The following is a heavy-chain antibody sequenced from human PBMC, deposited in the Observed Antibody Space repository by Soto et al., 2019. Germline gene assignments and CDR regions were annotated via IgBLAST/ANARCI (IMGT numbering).Heavy chain of an antibody. V-gene: IGHV3-23*01. CDR1: GFTFSSYA. J-gene: IGHJ6*02. CDR2: ISGSGGST. Sequence: EVQLLESGGGLVQPGGSLRLSCAASGFTFSSYAMSWVRQAPGKGLEWVSAISGSGGSTYYADSVKGRFTISRDNSKNTLYLQMNSRRAEDTAVYCCAKYDFWSGYYYYYYGMDVWGQGTTVTVSS. D-gene: IGHD3-3*01. CDR3: AKYDFWSGYYYYYYGMDV.